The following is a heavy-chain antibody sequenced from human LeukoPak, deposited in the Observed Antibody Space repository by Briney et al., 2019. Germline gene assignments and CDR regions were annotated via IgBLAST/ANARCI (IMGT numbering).Heavy chain of an antibody. J-gene: IGHJ1*01. CDR3: AKGGGRRGRPQLFGFQH. V-gene: IGHV1-46*01. D-gene: IGHD3-10*01. CDR2: INPSGGST. CDR1: GYTFTSYY. Sequence: ASVKVSCKASGYTFTSYYIHWVRQAPGQGLEWMGIINPSGGSTSYAQKFQGRVTMTRDMSTSTVYMELSSLRSEDTAVYYCAKGGGRRGRPQLFGFQHWGQGTLVTVSS.